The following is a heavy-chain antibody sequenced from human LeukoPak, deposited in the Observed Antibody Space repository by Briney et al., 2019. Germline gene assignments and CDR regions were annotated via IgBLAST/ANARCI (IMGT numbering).Heavy chain of an antibody. CDR3: ARDLGHCSGGSCYSWYYFDY. Sequence: GGSLRLSCAASGFTFSSYGMHWVRQAPGKGLEWVAVIWSDGSKKYYAESVKGRFIISRDNSKNTLYLQMNSLTVEDTAVFYYARDLGHCSGGSCYSWYYFDYWGQGTLVTVSS. CDR1: GFTFSSYG. V-gene: IGHV3-33*01. J-gene: IGHJ4*02. D-gene: IGHD2-15*01. CDR2: IWSDGSKK.